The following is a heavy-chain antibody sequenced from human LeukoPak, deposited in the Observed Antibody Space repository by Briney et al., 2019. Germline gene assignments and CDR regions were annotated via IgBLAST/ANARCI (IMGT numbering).Heavy chain of an antibody. D-gene: IGHD1-7*01. V-gene: IGHV4-59*01. Sequence: PSETLSLTCTVSGGSIRSYYWSWIRQPPGKGLEWIGYIYYSGSTSYSPSLKSRVTISVDRSKNQFSLELTSVTAADTAVYYCARVGTELELRLDYWGQGILVTVSS. CDR1: GGSIRSYY. J-gene: IGHJ4*02. CDR3: ARVGTELELRLDY. CDR2: IYYSGST.